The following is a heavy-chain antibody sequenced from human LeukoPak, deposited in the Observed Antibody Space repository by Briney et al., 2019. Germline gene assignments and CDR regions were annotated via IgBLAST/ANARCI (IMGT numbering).Heavy chain of an antibody. D-gene: IGHD1-26*01. J-gene: IGHJ4*02. Sequence: LGESLKISCKGSGYSFTTYWIGWVRQMPGKGLEWMGIIFPGDSDTGYSPSFQGQVTISADKSVNTAYLQWSSLKASDTAMYYCARHGPTALKVGTSPAHFDYWGQGTLVTVSS. CDR2: IFPGDSDT. CDR3: ARHGPTALKVGTSPAHFDY. CDR1: GYSFTTYW. V-gene: IGHV5-51*01.